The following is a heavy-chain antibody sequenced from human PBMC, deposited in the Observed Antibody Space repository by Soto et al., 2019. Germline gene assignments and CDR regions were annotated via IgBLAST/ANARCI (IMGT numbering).Heavy chain of an antibody. D-gene: IGHD3-10*01. CDR2: IRVDGSNT. Sequence: PGGSLRLSCAASAITFTGFGMHWVRQAPGRGLEWVAVIRVDGSNTYYADSVKGRFTISRDKPQNTLYLQMNSLRAEDTAVYFCAGVRSGCYGWLDPWGQGTLVTVSS. CDR3: AGVRSGCYGWLDP. V-gene: IGHV3-30*02. J-gene: IGHJ5*02. CDR1: AITFTGFG.